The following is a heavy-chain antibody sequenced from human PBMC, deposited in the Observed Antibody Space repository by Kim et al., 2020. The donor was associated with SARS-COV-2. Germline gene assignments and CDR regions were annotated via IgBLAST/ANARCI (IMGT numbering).Heavy chain of an antibody. J-gene: IGHJ6*02. CDR3: AKDSHITMVRGGPLNGMDV. V-gene: IGHV3-30*18. CDR1: GFTFSSYG. Sequence: GGSLRLSCAASGFTFSSYGMHWVRQAPGKGLEWVAVISYDGSNKYYADSVKGRFTISRDNSKNTLYLQMNSLRAEDTAVYYCAKDSHITMVRGGPLNGMDVWGQGTPVTVSS. CDR2: ISYDGSNK. D-gene: IGHD3-10*01.